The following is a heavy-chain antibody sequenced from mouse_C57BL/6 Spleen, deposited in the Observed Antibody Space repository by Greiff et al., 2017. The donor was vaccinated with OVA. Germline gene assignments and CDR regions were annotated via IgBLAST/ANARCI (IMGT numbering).Heavy chain of an antibody. CDR3: AREGDDEYY. CDR1: GYSITSGYY. J-gene: IGHJ2*01. Sequence: EVQLQQSGPGLVKPSPSLSLTCSVTGYSITSGYYWNWIRQFPGNKLEWMGYISYDGSNNYNPSLKNRISITRDTSKNQFFLKLNSVTTEDTATYYCAREGDDEYYWGQGTTLTVSS. CDR2: ISYDGSN. V-gene: IGHV3-6*01.